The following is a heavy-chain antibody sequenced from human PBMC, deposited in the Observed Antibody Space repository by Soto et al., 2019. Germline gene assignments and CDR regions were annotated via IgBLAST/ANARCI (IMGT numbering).Heavy chain of an antibody. Sequence: QVHLVRSGAEVKKPGASVKVSCKASGYTFTSYDINWVRQVAGQGLEWMGWMNPNSGDTAYAQEFQGRVTMSRNTSISIAYMELSSLRPADTAVYYCARGLKMLRVFGLKTYYYYYMDVWGKGTTVTLSS. V-gene: IGHV1-8*01. J-gene: IGHJ6*03. CDR2: MNPNSGDT. D-gene: IGHD3-10*01. CDR3: ARGLKMLRVFGLKTYYYYYMDV. CDR1: GYTFTSYD.